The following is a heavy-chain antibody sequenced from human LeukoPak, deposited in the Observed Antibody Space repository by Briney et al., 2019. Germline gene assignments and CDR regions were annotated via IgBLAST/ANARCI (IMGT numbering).Heavy chain of an antibody. CDR3: ARWEEGDAFDI. D-gene: IGHD1-26*01. CDR1: GGSISSRSHS. V-gene: IGHV4-39*01. J-gene: IGHJ3*02. Sequence: SETLSLTCTVSGGSISSRSHSWGWIRQPPGKGLEWIGSLYYSGSTYYNPSLKSRVTISVDTSKNQFSLKLSSVTAADTALYYCARWEEGDAFDIWGQGTMVTVSS. CDR2: LYYSGST.